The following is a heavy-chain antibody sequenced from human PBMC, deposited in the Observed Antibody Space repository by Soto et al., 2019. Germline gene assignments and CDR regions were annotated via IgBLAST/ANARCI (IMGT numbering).Heavy chain of an antibody. J-gene: IGHJ4*02. D-gene: IGHD3-22*01. CDR3: ARDRYYYGSSSYLLDY. V-gene: IGHV1-69*06. CDR2: IIPIFGTA. Sequence: VQLVQSGAEVKKPGSSVKVSCKASEGTFSSYAISWVRQAPGQGLEWMGGIIPIFGTANYAQMFHVRVTIIADKYTSTADMELSSLRSEDTAVYYCARDRYYYGSSSYLLDYWGQGTLVTVS. CDR1: EGTFSSYA.